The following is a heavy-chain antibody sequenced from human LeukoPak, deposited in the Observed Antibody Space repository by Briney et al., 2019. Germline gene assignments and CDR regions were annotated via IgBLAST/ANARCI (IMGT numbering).Heavy chain of an antibody. J-gene: IGHJ4*02. D-gene: IGHD5-18*01. CDR2: ISGSGGTT. Sequence: GGSLRLSCAASGFTFSSYAMSWVRQAPGKGLEWVSAISGSGGTTYYADSVKGRFAISRDNSKNTLYLQMNSLRAEDTAVYYCAKGSPWWIQLWLFDYWGQGTLVTVSS. V-gene: IGHV3-23*01. CDR1: GFTFSSYA. CDR3: AKGSPWWIQLWLFDY.